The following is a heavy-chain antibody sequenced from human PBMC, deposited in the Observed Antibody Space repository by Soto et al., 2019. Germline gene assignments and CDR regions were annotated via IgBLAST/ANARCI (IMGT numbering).Heavy chain of an antibody. CDR1: GFTVSSNY. V-gene: IGHV3-53*01. CDR2: IYSGGST. J-gene: IGHJ4*02. CDR3: ARDSVYYDSSGYYYFDY. D-gene: IGHD3-22*01. Sequence: PGGSLRLSCAASGFTVSSNYMSWVRQAPGKGLEWVSVIYSGGSTYYADSVKGRFTISRDNSKNTLYPQMNSLRAEDTAVYYCARDSVYYDSSGYYYFDYWGQGTLVTVSS.